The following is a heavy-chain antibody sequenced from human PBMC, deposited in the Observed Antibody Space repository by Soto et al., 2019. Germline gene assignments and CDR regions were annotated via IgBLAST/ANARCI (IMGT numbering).Heavy chain of an antibody. V-gene: IGHV1-18*04. J-gene: IGHJ6*02. CDR3: ARDGEGCSSTSCYYYYGMDV. Sequence: QVQLVQSGAEVKKPGASVKVSCKASGYTFTSYGISWVRQAPGQGLEWMGWISAYNGNTNYAQKLQGRVTMTTDTSTSTAYMELRSLRSDDTAVYYCARDGEGCSSTSCYYYYGMDVCGQGTTVTVSS. D-gene: IGHD2-2*01. CDR1: GYTFTSYG. CDR2: ISAYNGNT.